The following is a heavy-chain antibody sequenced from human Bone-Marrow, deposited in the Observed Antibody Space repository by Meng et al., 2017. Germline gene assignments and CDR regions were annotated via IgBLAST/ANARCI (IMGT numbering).Heavy chain of an antibody. J-gene: IGHJ4*02. V-gene: IGHV3-74*01. CDR1: GFTFSSYW. CDR2: ISSDGSTT. Sequence: EVQRVESGGGFVQPGEFLRLSCSASGFTFSSYWMRWGRQAPGKGLVWVSRISSDGSTTTYADAVNGRFTVSRDNAKNTLYLQMNSLRAEDTAVYYCARGPTTVAYWGQGTLVTVSS. D-gene: IGHD4-17*01. CDR3: ARGPTTVAY.